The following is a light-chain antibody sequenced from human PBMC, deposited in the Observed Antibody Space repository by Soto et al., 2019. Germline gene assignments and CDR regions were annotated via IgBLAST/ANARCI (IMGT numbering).Light chain of an antibody. CDR2: DAS. CDR1: QSVSSY. J-gene: IGKJ4*01. Sequence: ELVLTQSPATLSLSPGDRATLSCRASQSVSSYLAWYQQKPGQARRLLIYDASNRATGIPARFSGSGSGTEFTLTISSLQSEDSALYYCQHYNHWPQLSFGGGTKVEMK. CDR3: QHYNHWPQLS. V-gene: IGKV3-11*01.